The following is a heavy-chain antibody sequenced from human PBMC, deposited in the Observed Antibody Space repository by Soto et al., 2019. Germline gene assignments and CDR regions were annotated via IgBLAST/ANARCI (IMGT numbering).Heavy chain of an antibody. Sequence: PGGSLRLSCAASGFTFSSYSMNWVRQAPGKGLEWVSYISSSSSTIYYADSVKGRFTISRDNAKNSLYLQMNSLRAEDTAVYYCARGPPDWFPRLGNGMDVWGQGTTVTVSS. J-gene: IGHJ6*02. CDR1: GFTFSSYS. D-gene: IGHD3-9*01. V-gene: IGHV3-48*01. CDR2: ISSSSSTI. CDR3: ARGPPDWFPRLGNGMDV.